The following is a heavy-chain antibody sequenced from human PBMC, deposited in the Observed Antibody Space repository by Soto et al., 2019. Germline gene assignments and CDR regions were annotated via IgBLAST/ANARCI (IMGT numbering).Heavy chain of an antibody. CDR3: AREGIVGAVAALGY. D-gene: IGHD1-26*01. CDR1: GYTFTTYY. V-gene: IGHV1-46*01. Sequence: QVQLVQSGAELKNPGASVKVSCKASGYTFTTYYIYWVRQAPGQGLEWMGMINPNGGSTKYEQKFQGRVTLTRDTSTSMVYMELSSLRSDDTAVYFCAREGIVGAVAALGYWGQGTLVTVSS. J-gene: IGHJ4*02. CDR2: INPNGGST.